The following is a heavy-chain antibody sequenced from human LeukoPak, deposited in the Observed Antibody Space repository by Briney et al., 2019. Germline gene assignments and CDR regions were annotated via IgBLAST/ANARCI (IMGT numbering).Heavy chain of an antibody. V-gene: IGHV1-8*01. CDR1: GYTFTSYD. D-gene: IGHD6-19*01. Sequence: ASVKVSXKASGYTFTSYDINWVRQATGQGLEWMGWMNPNSGNTGYAQKFQGRVTMTRNTSISTAYMELSSLRSEDTAVYYCARGRFSSGWLLGAFDIWGQGTMVTVSS. CDR3: ARGRFSSGWLLGAFDI. J-gene: IGHJ3*02. CDR2: MNPNSGNT.